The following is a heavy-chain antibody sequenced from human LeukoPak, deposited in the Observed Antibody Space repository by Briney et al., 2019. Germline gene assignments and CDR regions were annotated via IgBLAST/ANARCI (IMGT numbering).Heavy chain of an antibody. CDR1: GFTFSNYA. CDR2: ISYDGSNK. CDR3: AREANSGSYYRLDY. J-gene: IGHJ4*02. D-gene: IGHD1-26*01. V-gene: IGHV3-30*04. Sequence: GGSLRLSCAASGFTFSNYAMHWVRQAPDQGLEWVAVISYDGSNKYYADSVKGRFTISRDNSKNTLYLQMNSLRAEDTAVYYCAREANSGSYYRLDYWGQGTLVTVSS.